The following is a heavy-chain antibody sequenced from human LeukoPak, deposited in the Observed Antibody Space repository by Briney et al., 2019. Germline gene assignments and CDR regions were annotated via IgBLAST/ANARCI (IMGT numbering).Heavy chain of an antibody. CDR2: ISGSGGTT. D-gene: IGHD2-2*03. J-gene: IGHJ4*02. Sequence: GGSLRLSCAASGFTFSSYAMNWVRQAPGKGPEWVSAISGSGGTTYYADSVKGRFTISRDNSKNTLYLHMNSLRAEGTAVYYCAKVGYWYYFDYWGQGTLVTVSS. V-gene: IGHV3-23*01. CDR3: AKVGYWYYFDY. CDR1: GFTFSSYA.